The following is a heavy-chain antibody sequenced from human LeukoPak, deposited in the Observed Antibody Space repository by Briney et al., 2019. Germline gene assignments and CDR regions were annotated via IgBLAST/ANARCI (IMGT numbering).Heavy chain of an antibody. CDR1: GYTLTGYY. CDR2: INPNSGGT. J-gene: IGHJ6*03. D-gene: IGHD4-23*01. CDR3: ARCAVVTGFYYYYMDV. V-gene: IGHV1-2*02. Sequence: ASVKVSCKASGYTLTGYYMHWVRQAPGQGLEWMGWINPNSGGTNYAQKFQGRVTMTRDTSISTAYMELSRLRSDDTAVYYCARCAVVTGFYYYYMDVWGKGTTVTISS.